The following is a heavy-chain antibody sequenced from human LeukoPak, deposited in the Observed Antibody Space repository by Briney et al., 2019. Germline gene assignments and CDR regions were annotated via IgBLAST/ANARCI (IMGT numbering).Heavy chain of an antibody. V-gene: IGHV3-21*01. CDR2: ISSSSSYI. CDR1: GFTFSSYS. CDR3: VSDRSSGWGFDY. Sequence: GGSLRLSCAASGFTFSSYSMNWVRQAPGKGLEWVSSISSSSSYIYYADSVKGRFTISRDNAKNSLYLQMNSLRAEDTAVYFCVSDRSSGWGFDYRGQGTLVTVSS. D-gene: IGHD6-19*01. J-gene: IGHJ4*02.